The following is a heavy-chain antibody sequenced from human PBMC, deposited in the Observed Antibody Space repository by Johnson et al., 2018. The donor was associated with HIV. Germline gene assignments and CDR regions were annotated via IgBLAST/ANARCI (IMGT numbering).Heavy chain of an antibody. CDR1: GFTFSSSW. J-gene: IGHJ3*02. Sequence: VQLVESGGGLVQPGRSLRLSCAASGFTFSSSWMHWVCQAPEKGLEWVADIKCDGSEKYYVDSVKGRFTISRDNSKNTLYLQMNSLRAEDTAVYYCARDPPADAFDIWGQGTMVTVSS. CDR3: ARDPPADAFDI. V-gene: IGHV3-52*01. CDR2: IKCDGSEK.